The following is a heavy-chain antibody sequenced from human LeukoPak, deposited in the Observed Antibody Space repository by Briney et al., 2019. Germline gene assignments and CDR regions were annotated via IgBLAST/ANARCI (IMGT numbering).Heavy chain of an antibody. CDR3: ARGPKYYDILTYYYYYGMDV. J-gene: IGHJ6*02. CDR1: GGSFSGYY. Sequence: SEALSLTCAVYGGSFSGYYWSWIRQPPGKGLEWIGEINHSGSTNYNPSLKSRVTISVDTSKNQFSLKLSSVTAADTAVYYCARGPKYYDILTYYYYYGMDVWGQGTTVTVSS. CDR2: INHSGST. D-gene: IGHD3-9*01. V-gene: IGHV4-34*01.